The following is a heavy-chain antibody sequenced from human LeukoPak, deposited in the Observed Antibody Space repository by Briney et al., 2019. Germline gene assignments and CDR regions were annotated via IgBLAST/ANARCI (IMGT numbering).Heavy chain of an antibody. Sequence: PSETLSLTCTVSGGSISSHYWSWIRQPPGKGLEWIGYIYYSGSTNYNPSLKSRVTISVDTSKNQFSLKLSSVTAADTAVYYCARDRVSLRYYYYMDVWGKGTTVTVSS. CDR1: GGSISSHY. V-gene: IGHV4-59*11. CDR2: IYYSGST. CDR3: ARDRVSLRYYYYMDV. D-gene: IGHD2-21*01. J-gene: IGHJ6*03.